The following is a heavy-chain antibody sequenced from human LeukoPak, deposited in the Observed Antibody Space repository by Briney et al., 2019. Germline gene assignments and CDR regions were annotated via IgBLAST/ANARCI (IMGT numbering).Heavy chain of an antibody. CDR2: IKQDGSEK. CDR3: ARWGLRLGGLDY. Sequence: GGSLRLSCAASGFTFSGYWMSWVRQAPGKGLEWVANIKQDGSEKYYVDSVKGRFTISRDNAKNSLYLQMNSLRAEDTAVYYCARWGLRLGGLDYWGQGTLVTVSS. CDR1: GFTFSGYW. D-gene: IGHD3-16*01. V-gene: IGHV3-7*01. J-gene: IGHJ4*02.